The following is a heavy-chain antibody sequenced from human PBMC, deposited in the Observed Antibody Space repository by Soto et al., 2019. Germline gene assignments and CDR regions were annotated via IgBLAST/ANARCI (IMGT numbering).Heavy chain of an antibody. CDR2: IYYSGST. CDR1: GGSISSYY. CDR3: ARVPRGYSYGWYFDY. Sequence: SETLSLSCTVSGGSISSYYWSWIRQPPGKGLEWIGYIYYSGSTNYNPSLKSRVTISVDTSKNQFSLKLSSVTAADTAVYYCARVPRGYSYGWYFDYWGQGTLVTVSS. V-gene: IGHV4-59*01. J-gene: IGHJ4*02. D-gene: IGHD5-18*01.